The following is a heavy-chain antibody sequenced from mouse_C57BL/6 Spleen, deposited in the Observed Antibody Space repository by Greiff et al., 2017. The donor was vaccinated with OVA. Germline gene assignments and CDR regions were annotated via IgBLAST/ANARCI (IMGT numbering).Heavy chain of an antibody. CDR2: IYPGDGDT. D-gene: IGHD1-1*01. J-gene: IGHJ2*01. CDR1: GYAFSSYW. CDR3: ARGPYYYGSSGYFDY. Sequence: VQLQQSGAELVKPGASVKISCKASGYAFSSYWMNWVKQRPGKGLEGIGQIYPGDGDTNYNGKFKGKATLTADKSSSTAYMQLSSLTSEDSAVYFCARGPYYYGSSGYFDYWGQGTTLTVSS. V-gene: IGHV1-80*01.